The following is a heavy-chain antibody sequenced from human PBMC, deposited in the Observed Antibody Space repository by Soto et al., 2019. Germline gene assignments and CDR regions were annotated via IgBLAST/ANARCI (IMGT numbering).Heavy chain of an antibody. J-gene: IGHJ4*02. V-gene: IGHV4-31*03. CDR2: MYYSGST. CDR3: ARGYRQSGYSSSCVFDY. CDR1: GGSINSGGYY. D-gene: IGHD6-13*01. Sequence: QVQLRESGPGLVKPSQTLSLTCTVSGGSINSGGYYWNWIRQHPGKGLEWIGYMYYSGSTYYNPFLRTRLIIPADSSENHFSLTLSSVTAADTAVYFCARGYRQSGYSSSCVFDYWGQGTLVTVSS.